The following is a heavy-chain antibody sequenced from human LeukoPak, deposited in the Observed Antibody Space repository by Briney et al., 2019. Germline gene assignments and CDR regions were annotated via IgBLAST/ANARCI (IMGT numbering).Heavy chain of an antibody. Sequence: SETLSLTCAVYGGSFSGYYWSWIHQPPGKGLEWIGEINHSGSTNYNPSLKSRVTISVDTSKNQFSLKLSSVTAADTAVYYCARDLGQQLVPNYYYYGMDVWGQGTTVTVSS. CDR1: GGSFSGYY. CDR2: INHSGST. CDR3: ARDLGQQLVPNYYYYGMDV. V-gene: IGHV4-34*01. D-gene: IGHD6-13*01. J-gene: IGHJ6*02.